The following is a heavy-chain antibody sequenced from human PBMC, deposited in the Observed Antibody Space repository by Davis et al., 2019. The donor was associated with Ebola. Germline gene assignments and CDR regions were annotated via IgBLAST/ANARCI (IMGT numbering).Heavy chain of an antibody. CDR3: AGGYSYGYWFNY. J-gene: IGHJ4*02. CDR1: GGTFSSYA. CDR2: IIPIIGIA. V-gene: IGHV1-69*04. D-gene: IGHD5-18*01. Sequence: SVKVSCKASGGTFSSYAISWVRQAPGQGLEWMGRIIPIIGIANYAQKFQGRVTITADKSTSTAYMELSSLRSEDTAVYYCAGGYSYGYWFNYWGQGTLVTVSS.